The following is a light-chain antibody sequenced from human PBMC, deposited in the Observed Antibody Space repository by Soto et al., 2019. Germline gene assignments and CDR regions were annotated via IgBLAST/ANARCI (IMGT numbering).Light chain of an antibody. CDR1: SSDVGSKNF. CDR3: CSNAGSSISGV. Sequence: QSALTQPASVSGSPGQSITISCTGTSSDVGSKNFVSWYQQHPGKVPKLMIYEVNKRPSGVSNRFSGSKSANTASLTISGLQAEDEADYYCCSNAGSSISGVFGGGTKLTVL. V-gene: IGLV2-23*02. J-gene: IGLJ3*02. CDR2: EVN.